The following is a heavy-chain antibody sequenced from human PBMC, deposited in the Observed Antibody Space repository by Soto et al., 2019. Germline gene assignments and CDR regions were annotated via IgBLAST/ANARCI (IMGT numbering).Heavy chain of an antibody. CDR2: IYYSGST. CDR1: GGSISSGGYY. V-gene: IGHV4-31*03. CDR3: ARGRYSSSFLLWYFDL. Sequence: ASETLSLTCTVSGGSISSGGYYWSWIRQHPGKGLEWIGYIYYSGSTYYNPSLKSRVTISVDTSKNQFSLKLSSVTAADTAVYYCARGRYSSSFLLWYFDLWGRGTLVTVSS. J-gene: IGHJ2*01. D-gene: IGHD6-13*01.